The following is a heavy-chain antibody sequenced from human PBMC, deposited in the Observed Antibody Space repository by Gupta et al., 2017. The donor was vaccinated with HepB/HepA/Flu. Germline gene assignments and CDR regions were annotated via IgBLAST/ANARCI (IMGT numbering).Heavy chain of an antibody. CDR3: AKGIGVSATRWLDP. D-gene: IGHD2-15*01. CDR2: IVGGGGTT. CDR1: GFTFSSYA. Sequence: VQLLESGGGLVQPGGSLRLSCAVSGFTFSSYAMSWVRQAPGKGLEWVAVIVGGGGTTFYADSVKGRFTISRDNSKNTLFLQMNSLRAEDTALYYCAKGIGVSATRWLDPWGQGTLVTGSS. V-gene: IGHV3-23*01. J-gene: IGHJ5*02.